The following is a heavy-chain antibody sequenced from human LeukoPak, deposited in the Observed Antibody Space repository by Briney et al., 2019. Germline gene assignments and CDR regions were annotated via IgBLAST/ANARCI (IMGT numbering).Heavy chain of an antibody. Sequence: ASVKVSCKASGYTLTRHYMHWVRQAPGQGLEWMGIIDPSGGSTSYAQKFQGRVTMTRDTSTSTVYMELSSLRSEDTAVYYCARDKSGTTQGDLDYWGQGTLVTVSS. CDR3: ARDKSGTTQGDLDY. J-gene: IGHJ4*02. D-gene: IGHD1-1*01. CDR1: GYTLTRHY. V-gene: IGHV1-46*01. CDR2: IDPSGGST.